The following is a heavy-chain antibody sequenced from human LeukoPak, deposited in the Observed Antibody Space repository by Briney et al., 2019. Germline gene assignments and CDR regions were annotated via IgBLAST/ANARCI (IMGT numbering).Heavy chain of an antibody. D-gene: IGHD5-12*01. Sequence: ASVKVSCKASGYTFTGYYMHRVRQAPGQGLEWMGWINPNSGGTNYAQNFQGRVTMTRDTSISTAYMELSRLRSDDTAVYYCARDLGVATFYYYYMDVWGKGTTVTVSS. CDR1: GYTFTGYY. CDR2: INPNSGGT. CDR3: ARDLGVATFYYYYMDV. J-gene: IGHJ6*03. V-gene: IGHV1-2*02.